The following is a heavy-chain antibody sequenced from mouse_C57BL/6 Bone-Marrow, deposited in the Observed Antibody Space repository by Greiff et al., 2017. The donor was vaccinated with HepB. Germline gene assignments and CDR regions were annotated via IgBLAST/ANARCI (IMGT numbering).Heavy chain of an antibody. CDR3: ARDTTVVSY. J-gene: IGHJ3*01. Sequence: QVQLQQSGPELVKPGASVKISCKASGSAFSSSCMNWVKQRPGKGLEWIGRIYPGDGDTTYNGKFKGKATLTGDQSPSTVYMQLSSLTSEDSAVYFCARDTTVVSYWGQGTLVTVSA. CDR2: IYPGDGDT. CDR1: GSAFSSSC. V-gene: IGHV1-82*01. D-gene: IGHD1-1*01.